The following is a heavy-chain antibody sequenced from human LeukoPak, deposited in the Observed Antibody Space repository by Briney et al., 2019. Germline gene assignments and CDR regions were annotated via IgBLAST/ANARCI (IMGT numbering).Heavy chain of an antibody. CDR3: TSLLWGGPNY. CDR2: IKRKTDGGTT. Sequence: GGSLRLSCAASGFTFSNAWMSWVRQAPGKGLEWVGRIKRKTDGGTTDYAAPVKGRFTISRDDSENTLFLQMNSLKTEDTAVYYCTSLLWGGPNYWGQGTLVTVSS. D-gene: IGHD3-10*01. J-gene: IGHJ4*02. CDR1: GFTFSNAW. V-gene: IGHV3-15*01.